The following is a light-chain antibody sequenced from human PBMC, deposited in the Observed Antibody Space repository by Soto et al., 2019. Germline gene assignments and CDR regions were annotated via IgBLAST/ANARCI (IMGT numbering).Light chain of an antibody. CDR1: QSVTRNY. Sequence: EVVLTQSPGTVSLSPGERATLSCRASQSVTRNYLAWYQQKPGQAPRLLIYAASSRATGIPDRFSGSGSGADFTLSVSKLDPEDFAVYYSHQYGSSIRWTFGQGTKVEIK. CDR3: HQYGSSIRWT. CDR2: AAS. V-gene: IGKV3-20*01. J-gene: IGKJ1*01.